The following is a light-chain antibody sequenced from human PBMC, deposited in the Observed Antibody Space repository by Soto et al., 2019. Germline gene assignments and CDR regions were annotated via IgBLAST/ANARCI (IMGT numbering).Light chain of an antibody. CDR2: GAS. CDR1: HYVSSTY. J-gene: IGKJ2*01. V-gene: IGKV3-20*01. CDR3: QQYGSSPYT. Sequence: EIVLTQSPGTLTLSPGERATLSCRASHYVSSTYLAWYQQRPGQTPRLLIYGASGRATGIPDRFSGSGSATDFTLTITRLETEDFAVYYCQQYGSSPYTLGQGTNLEIK.